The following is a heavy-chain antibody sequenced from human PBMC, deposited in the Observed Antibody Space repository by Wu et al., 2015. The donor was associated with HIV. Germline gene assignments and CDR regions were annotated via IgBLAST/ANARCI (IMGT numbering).Heavy chain of an antibody. Sequence: QVHLVQSGAEVKKSGSSVKVSCQASGYSFPNYGISWVRQAPGQGLEWMGWISPYNGKTNYAQKFQGRVIMTTDRPTSTAYMEVRSLTADDTAVYYCARGSVVVVVAATLPYYYGMDVWGQGTTVTVSS. V-gene: IGHV1-18*01. J-gene: IGHJ6*02. CDR2: ISPYNGKT. D-gene: IGHD2-15*01. CDR1: GYSFPNYG. CDR3: ARGSVVVVVAATLPYYYGMDV.